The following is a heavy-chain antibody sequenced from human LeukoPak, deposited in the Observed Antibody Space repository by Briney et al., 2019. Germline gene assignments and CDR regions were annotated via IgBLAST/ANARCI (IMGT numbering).Heavy chain of an antibody. D-gene: IGHD1-1*01. J-gene: IGHJ4*02. Sequence: SETLSLTCTVSGGSISSYYWSWIRQPPGKGLEWIGYIYYSGSTNYNPSLKSRVTISVDTAKNQFSLKLSSVTAADTAVYYCASLALGYGYWGQGTLVTDSS. V-gene: IGHV4-59*01. CDR2: IYYSGST. CDR3: ASLALGYGY. CDR1: GGSISSYY.